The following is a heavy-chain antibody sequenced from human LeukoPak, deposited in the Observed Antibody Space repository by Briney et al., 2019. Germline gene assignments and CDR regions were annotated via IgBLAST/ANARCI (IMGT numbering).Heavy chain of an antibody. Sequence: SQTLSVTCAISGDSVSSKNGAWNWIRQSPSRGLEWLGRTYYRSKWYNDYAVSVQGRISINPDTSKNQFSLQLNSVTPEDTAVYYCARGVGTSGWYTSDYWGQGTLVTVSS. CDR3: ARGVGTSGWYTSDY. D-gene: IGHD6-19*01. CDR1: GDSVSSKNGA. V-gene: IGHV6-1*01. CDR2: TYYRSKWYN. J-gene: IGHJ4*02.